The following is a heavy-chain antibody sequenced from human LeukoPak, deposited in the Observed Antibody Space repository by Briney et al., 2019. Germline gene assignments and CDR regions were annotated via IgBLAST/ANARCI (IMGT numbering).Heavy chain of an antibody. CDR2: IYHSGST. V-gene: IGHV4-4*09. CDR1: GGSISSYY. CDR3: ATLTTVVAAYYFDY. J-gene: IGHJ4*02. D-gene: IGHD4-23*01. Sequence: SETLSLTCTVSGGSISSYYWSWIRQPPGKGLEWIGYIYHSGSTDYNPSLKSRVTISVDTSKSQFSLKLTSVTAADTAVYYCATLTTVVAAYYFDYWGQGTLVTVSS.